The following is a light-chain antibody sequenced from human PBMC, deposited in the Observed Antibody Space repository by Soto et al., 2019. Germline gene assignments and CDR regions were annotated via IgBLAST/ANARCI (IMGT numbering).Light chain of an antibody. J-gene: IGLJ1*01. CDR1: SSDVGRYNY. CDR3: SSYTTSTSYV. V-gene: IGLV2-14*03. Sequence: QSVLTQPPSASGSPGQSVTISCTGTSSDVGRYNYVSWYQQHPGKVPKLIIYDVNKRPSGVSNRFSGSKSDNTASLTISGLQAEDEADYYCSSYTTSTSYVFGTGTKVTVL. CDR2: DVN.